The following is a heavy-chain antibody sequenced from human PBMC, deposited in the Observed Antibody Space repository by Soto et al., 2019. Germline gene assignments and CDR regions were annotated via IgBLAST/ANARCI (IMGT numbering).Heavy chain of an antibody. CDR2: ISAYNGNT. Sequence: ASVKVSCKASGYTFTSYVISWVLQAPGQGLEWMGWISAYNGNTNYAQKLQGRVTMTTDTSTSTAYMELRSLRSDDTAVYYCARVISIFGVFTSDYWGQGPLVTVSS. D-gene: IGHD3-3*01. CDR1: GYTFTSYV. V-gene: IGHV1-18*04. CDR3: ARVISIFGVFTSDY. J-gene: IGHJ4*02.